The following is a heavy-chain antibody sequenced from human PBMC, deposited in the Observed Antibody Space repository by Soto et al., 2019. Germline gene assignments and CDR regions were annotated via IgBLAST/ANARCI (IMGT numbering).Heavy chain of an antibody. CDR1: VGSIVHYS. CDR3: TRGGSDPWSGPFDQ. V-gene: IGHV4-4*07. CDR2: VYTSGNV. Sequence: QLQLQGSAPGRLKPSEPFPLPSTASVGSIVHYSCTWSRRTAGRGREWIGRVYTSGNVNYNPSLKSRVTMSVDTSKNQFSLKLTSVTAADTAVYYCTRGGSDPWSGPFDQWGQGTLVTVSS. J-gene: IGHJ4*02. D-gene: IGHD3-3*01.